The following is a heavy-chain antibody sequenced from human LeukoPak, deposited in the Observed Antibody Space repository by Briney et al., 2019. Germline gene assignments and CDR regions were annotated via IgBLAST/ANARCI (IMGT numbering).Heavy chain of an antibody. J-gene: IGHJ3*02. D-gene: IGHD3-10*01. CDR1: DGSFSGYY. V-gene: IGHV4-34*12. CDR3: AKSNGYGLVDI. Sequence: SETLSLTCAVYDGSFSGYYWSWIRQPAGKGLEWIGHIFYSGSTYYNPSLKSRVTISLDTSRNQFSLKLNSVTAADTAVYYCAKSNGYGLVDIWGQGTMVTVSS. CDR2: IFYSGST.